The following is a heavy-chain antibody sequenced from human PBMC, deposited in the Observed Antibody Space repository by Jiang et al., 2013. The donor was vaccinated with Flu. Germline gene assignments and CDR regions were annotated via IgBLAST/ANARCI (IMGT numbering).Heavy chain of an antibody. CDR3: ARGELRFLEWFYKGADYFQH. CDR1: GESFSVYY. D-gene: IGHD3-3*01. J-gene: IGHJ1*01. Sequence: SETLSLTCAVYGESFSVYYWNWIRQPPGKGLEWIGEISHSGSTYYNPSLKGRFTISRDNAENSVFLQMNSLRAEDTAVYCCARGELRFLEWFYKGADYFQHWGQGHPGHRLL. CDR2: ISHSGST. V-gene: IGHV4-34*01.